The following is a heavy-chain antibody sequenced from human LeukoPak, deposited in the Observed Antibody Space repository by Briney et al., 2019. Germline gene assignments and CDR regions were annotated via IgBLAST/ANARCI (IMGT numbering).Heavy chain of an antibody. V-gene: IGHV3-64*01. CDR1: GFTFSSYA. Sequence: TGGSLRLSCAASGFTFSSYAMHWVRQAPGKGLEYVSAISSNGGSTYYANSVKGRFTISRDNSKNTLYLQMGSLRAEDMAVYYCAGVGAPAPFHAIDYWGQGTLVTVSS. CDR2: ISSNGGST. J-gene: IGHJ4*02. CDR3: AGVGAPAPFHAIDY. D-gene: IGHD2/OR15-2a*01.